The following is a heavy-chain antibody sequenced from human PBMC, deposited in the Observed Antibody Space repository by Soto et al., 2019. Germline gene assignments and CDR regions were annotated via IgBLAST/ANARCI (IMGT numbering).Heavy chain of an antibody. V-gene: IGHV3-23*01. CDR2: ISDSGGRT. D-gene: IGHD6-19*01. J-gene: IGHJ5*02. CDR1: GVTFSSYA. Sequence: EVQLLESGGGLVQPGGSLRLSCAASGVTFSSYAMTWVRQAPGKGLEWVSGISDSGGRTYYEASVKGRCTTVRDNSKNTLYLQMNSLRAKDTAVYYCAKYGSGWYGWRDPWGQGTMVTVSS. CDR3: AKYGSGWYGWRDP.